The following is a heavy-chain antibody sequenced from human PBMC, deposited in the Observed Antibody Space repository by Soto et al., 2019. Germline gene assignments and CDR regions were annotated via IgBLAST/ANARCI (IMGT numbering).Heavy chain of an antibody. V-gene: IGHV4-4*02. CDR1: GGSISRSNW. J-gene: IGHJ5*02. Sequence: PSETLSLTCAVSGGSISRSNWWSWVRQPPGKGLEWIGEIYHGGDTNYNPSLKSRVAMSVDKSKNQLSLILTSVTAADTAVYYCAREQYCSSTSRSLAWGQGNLVTVSS. D-gene: IGHD2-2*01. CDR2: IYHGGDT. CDR3: AREQYCSSTSRSLA.